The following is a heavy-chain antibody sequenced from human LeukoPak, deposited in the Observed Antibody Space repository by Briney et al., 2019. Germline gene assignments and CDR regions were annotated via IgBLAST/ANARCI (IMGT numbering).Heavy chain of an antibody. D-gene: IGHD3-3*01. CDR2: IRSDGNVT. J-gene: IGHJ4*02. V-gene: IGHV3-30*02. CDR1: GFLFKSNG. Sequence: GGSLKLSCEASGFLFKSNGMHWVRQAPGKGLEWVAFIRSDGNVTKYLDSVKGRFTISRDNSENTLYLQETNLRPDDTAVYFCAKDHGFWSGYLFWGQGTLVTVSS. CDR3: AKDHGFWSGYLF.